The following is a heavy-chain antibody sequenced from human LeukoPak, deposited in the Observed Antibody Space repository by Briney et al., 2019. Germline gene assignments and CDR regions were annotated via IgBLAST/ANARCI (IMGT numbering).Heavy chain of an antibody. CDR2: IYYSGST. V-gene: IGHV4-34*01. CDR3: ARGWDIVVVPAAMNWFDP. Sequence: RSSETLSLTCAVYGGSFSGYYWGWIRQPPGKGLEWIGSIYYSGSTYYNPSLKSRVTISVDTSKNQFSLKLSSVTAADTAVYYCARGWDIVVVPAAMNWFDPWGQGTLVTVSS. J-gene: IGHJ5*02. D-gene: IGHD2-2*01. CDR1: GGSFSGYY.